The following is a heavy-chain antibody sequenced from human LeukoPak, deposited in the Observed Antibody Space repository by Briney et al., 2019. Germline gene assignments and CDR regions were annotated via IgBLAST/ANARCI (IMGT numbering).Heavy chain of an antibody. Sequence: PGGSLRLSCAASGFTFSSYAMSWVRQAPGKGLEYVSAISSNGGSTYYANSVKGRFTISRDNSKNTLYLQMGSLRAEDMAVYYCAREYPSGAFDIWGQGTMVTVSS. J-gene: IGHJ3*02. CDR3: AREYPSGAFDI. CDR1: GFTFSSYA. CDR2: ISSNGGST. V-gene: IGHV3-64*01. D-gene: IGHD2-2*01.